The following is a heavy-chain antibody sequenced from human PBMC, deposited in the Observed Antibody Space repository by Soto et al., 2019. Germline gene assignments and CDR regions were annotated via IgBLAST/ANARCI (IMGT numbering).Heavy chain of an antibody. Sequence: QVQLVESGGGVVQPGRSLRLSCAASGFTFSSYGMHWVRQAPGKGLEWVAVIWYDGSNKYYADSVKGRFTISRDNSKNXLXXQMNSLRAEDTAVYYCARDSYDSSGYYERHDAFDIWGQGTMVTVSS. CDR2: IWYDGSNK. J-gene: IGHJ3*02. CDR1: GFTFSSYG. V-gene: IGHV3-33*01. D-gene: IGHD3-22*01. CDR3: ARDSYDSSGYYERHDAFDI.